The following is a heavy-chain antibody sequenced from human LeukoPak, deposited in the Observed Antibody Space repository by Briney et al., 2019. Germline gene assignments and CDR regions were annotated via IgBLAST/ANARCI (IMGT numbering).Heavy chain of an antibody. Sequence: PGGSLRLSCAASGFAVSDNYMSWVRQAPGKGLEWVSGINWNGGSTGYADSVKGRFTISRDNAKNSLYLQMNSLRAEDTAVYYCARDSYGSRDTDFDYWGQGTLVTVSS. CDR1: GFAVSDNY. V-gene: IGHV3-20*04. D-gene: IGHD5-18*01. CDR2: INWNGGST. J-gene: IGHJ4*02. CDR3: ARDSYGSRDTDFDY.